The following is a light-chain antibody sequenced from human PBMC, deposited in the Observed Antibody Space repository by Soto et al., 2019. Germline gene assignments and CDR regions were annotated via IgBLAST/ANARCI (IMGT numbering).Light chain of an antibody. CDR3: MQALQIPWT. CDR1: QSLLHRSGYNY. V-gene: IGKV2-28*01. Sequence: DIVMTQSPLPLPVTPGEPASISCRSSQSLLHRSGYNYLDWYLQKPGQSPQLLIYSGSNRASGVPDRLSGSESGTNFTLKISRVEAEDVGVYYCMQALQIPWTFGQGTKV. J-gene: IGKJ1*01. CDR2: SGS.